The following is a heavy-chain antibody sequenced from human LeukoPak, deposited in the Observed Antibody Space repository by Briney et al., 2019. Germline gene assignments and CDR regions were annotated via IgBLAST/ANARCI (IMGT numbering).Heavy chain of an antibody. Sequence: GGSLTLSCTASGFTFSPSHMHWARGATGKGLEWVAVINTVDSNIRHGDCVKGRFTISSDNSKNMLYLDMNSLSGEDTAVYYCARDRRVGATTDALDTWGPGAMVTVSS. CDR1: GFTFSPSH. CDR3: ARDRRVGATTDALDT. J-gene: IGHJ3*02. CDR2: INTVDSNI. V-gene: IGHV3-30*03. D-gene: IGHD1-26*01.